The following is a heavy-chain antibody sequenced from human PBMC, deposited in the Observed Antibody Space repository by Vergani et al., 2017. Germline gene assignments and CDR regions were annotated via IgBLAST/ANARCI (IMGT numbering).Heavy chain of an antibody. CDR2: ISGSGSSK. V-gene: IGHV3-23*01. D-gene: IGHD2-15*01. J-gene: IGHJ6*03. CDR1: GFTFDNYA. CDR3: AKDGRYCSGGSCLKGYMDV. Sequence: EVHLLESGGGLIQPGGSLRISCAASGFTFDNYAMTWVRQAPGKGLQWVSGISGSGSSKFYEDSLKGRVTISRDNSKNTLYLQMNSLRAEDTAVYYCAKDGRYCSGGSCLKGYMDVWGKGTTVTVSS.